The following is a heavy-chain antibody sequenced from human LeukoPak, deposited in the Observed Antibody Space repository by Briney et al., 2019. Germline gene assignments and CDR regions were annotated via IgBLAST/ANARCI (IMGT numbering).Heavy chain of an antibody. CDR3: AREPFGTGEFGVVIAPFDY. V-gene: IGHV1-2*02. D-gene: IGHD3-3*01. Sequence: ASVKVSCKASGYTFTDYYIHWMRQAPGQGLQWMGWVNPNSGGTNYAQKFQGRVTMTRDTSISTAYMELSRLRSDDTAVYYCAREPFGTGEFGVVIAPFDYWGQGTLVTVSS. CDR1: GYTFTDYY. J-gene: IGHJ4*02. CDR2: VNPNSGGT.